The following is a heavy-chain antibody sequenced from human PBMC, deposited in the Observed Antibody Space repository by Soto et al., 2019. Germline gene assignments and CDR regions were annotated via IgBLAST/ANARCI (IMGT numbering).Heavy chain of an antibody. CDR1: GYTLTELS. Sequence: ASVKVSCKVSGYTLTELSMHWVRQAPGKGLEWMGGFDPEDGETIYAQKFQGRVTMTEDTSTDTAYMELSSLRSEDTAVHYCATDLRYYYDSSGYYDLGYWGQGTLVTVYS. V-gene: IGHV1-24*01. CDR3: ATDLRYYYDSSGYYDLGY. J-gene: IGHJ4*02. D-gene: IGHD3-22*01. CDR2: FDPEDGET.